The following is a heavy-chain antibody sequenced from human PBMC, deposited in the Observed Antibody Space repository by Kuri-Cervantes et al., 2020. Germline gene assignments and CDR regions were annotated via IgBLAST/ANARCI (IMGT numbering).Heavy chain of an antibody. CDR3: ATGGTGDSSGYYERVY. J-gene: IGHJ4*02. Sequence: GESLKISCAASGFTFSDYSMNWVRQAPGKGLECLSSISSSSSYIYYADSVKGRFTISRDNAKNSLYLQMNSLRAEDTAVYYCATGGTGDSSGYYERVYWGQGTLVTVSS. CDR2: ISSSSSYI. D-gene: IGHD3-22*01. V-gene: IGHV3-21*04. CDR1: GFTFSDYS.